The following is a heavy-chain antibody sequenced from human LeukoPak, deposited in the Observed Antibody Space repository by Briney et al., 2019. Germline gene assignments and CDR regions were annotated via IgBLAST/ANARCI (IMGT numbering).Heavy chain of an antibody. CDR2: ITGGGGGT. CDR1: GFIFNNYA. D-gene: IGHD3-3*02. CDR3: AKALRGLISHGAFDI. Sequence: PGGSLRLSCAASGFIFNNYAVNWVRQAPEKGLEWVSSITGGGGGTYYTDSVMGRFTISRDNSKNTLYLQMNSLRAEDTAIYYCAKALRGLISHGAFDIWGQGTMVTVSS. V-gene: IGHV3-23*01. J-gene: IGHJ3*02.